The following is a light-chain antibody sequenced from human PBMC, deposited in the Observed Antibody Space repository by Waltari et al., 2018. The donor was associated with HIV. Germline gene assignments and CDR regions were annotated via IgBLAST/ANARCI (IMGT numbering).Light chain of an antibody. Sequence: QSLVTLPPSASGTPGHRVTSSCSGSVFTIGPSSVICSQHFPGTAPKLPIYMNDQRPSGVPGRFSGSQSGTSASLAISGLQYDDEADYYCAVWDDSLGGAVFGGGTKLTVL. CDR1: VFTIGPSS. V-gene: IGLV1-47*01. CDR2: MND. CDR3: AVWDDSLGGAV. J-gene: IGLJ2*01.